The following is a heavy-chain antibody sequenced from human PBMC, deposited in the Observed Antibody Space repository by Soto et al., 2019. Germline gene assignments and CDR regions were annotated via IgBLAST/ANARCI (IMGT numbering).Heavy chain of an antibody. Sequence: ASVKVSCKASGGTFSSYAISWVRQAPGEGLEWMGGIIPIFGTANSAQKFQGRVTITADESTSTAYMELSSLRSEYTAVYYCARARDTAMVYWGQGTLVTLSS. CDR3: ARARDTAMVY. CDR2: IIPIFGTA. CDR1: GGTFSSYA. V-gene: IGHV1-69*13. J-gene: IGHJ4*02. D-gene: IGHD5-18*01.